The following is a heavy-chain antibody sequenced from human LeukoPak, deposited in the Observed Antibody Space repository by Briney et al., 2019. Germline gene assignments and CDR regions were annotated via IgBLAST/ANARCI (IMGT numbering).Heavy chain of an antibody. CDR3: ATDGAGFDT. CDR1: GFTFSDYY. Sequence: KTGGSLRLSCAASGFTFSDYYMIWIRQAPGKGLEWLSYINIGGTNTHYADSVKGRFTISRDNAKKSLYLEMNNLRAEDTAVYYCATDGAGFDTWGQGVLVTVSS. V-gene: IGHV3-11*01. J-gene: IGHJ5*02. CDR2: INIGGTNT.